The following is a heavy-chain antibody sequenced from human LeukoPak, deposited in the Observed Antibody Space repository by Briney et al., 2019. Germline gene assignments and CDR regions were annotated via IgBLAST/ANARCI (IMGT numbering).Heavy chain of an antibody. V-gene: IGHV1-18*04. D-gene: IGHD3-10*01. Sequence: ASVKVSCKASGYTFTGHYMHWARQAPGQGLEWMGWISAYNGNTNYAQKLQGRVTMTTDTSTSTAYMELRSLRSDDTAVYYCARDEYYYGSGSYYGMDVWGQGTTVTVSS. CDR3: ARDEYYYGSGSYYGMDV. CDR2: ISAYNGNT. CDR1: GYTFTGHY. J-gene: IGHJ6*02.